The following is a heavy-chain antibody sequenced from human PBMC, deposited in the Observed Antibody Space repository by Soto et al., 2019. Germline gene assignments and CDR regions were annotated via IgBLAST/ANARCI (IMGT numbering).Heavy chain of an antibody. CDR2: IIPIFGTA. CDR1: GGTFSSYA. V-gene: IGHV1-69*13. D-gene: IGHD2-8*01. CDR3: ARDLITGPTLDY. J-gene: IGHJ4*02. Sequence: ASVKVSCKASGGTFSSYAISWVRQAPGQGLEWMGGIIPIFGTANYAQKFQGRVTITADESTSTAYMELSSLRSEDTAVYYCARDLITGPTLDYWGQGTLVTVSS.